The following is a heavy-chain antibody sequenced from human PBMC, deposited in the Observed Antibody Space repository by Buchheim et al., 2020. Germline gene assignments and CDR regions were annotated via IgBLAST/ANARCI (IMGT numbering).Heavy chain of an antibody. CDR3: ARRRYYGSGRSWFDP. Sequence: EVQLVESGGGLVQPGGSLRLSCAASGFTVSSNYMSWVRQAPGKGLEWVSVIYSGGSTYYADSVKGRFTISRDNSKNTLYRQMNSLRAEDTAVYYCARRRYYGSGRSWFDPWGQGTL. CDR2: IYSGGST. J-gene: IGHJ5*02. CDR1: GFTVSSNY. D-gene: IGHD3-10*01. V-gene: IGHV3-66*02.